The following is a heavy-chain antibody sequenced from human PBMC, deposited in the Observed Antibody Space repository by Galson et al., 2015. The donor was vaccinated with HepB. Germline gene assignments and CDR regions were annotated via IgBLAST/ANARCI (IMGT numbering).Heavy chain of an antibody. J-gene: IGHJ3*02. CDR3: ARVNWNYAPRAFDI. Sequence: SLRLSCAASGFTVSSNYMSWVRQAPGKGLEWVSVIYSGGSTYYADSVKGRFTISRDNSKNTLYLQMNSLRAEDTAVYYCARVNWNYAPRAFDIWGQGTMVTVSS. CDR1: GFTVSSNY. CDR2: IYSGGST. V-gene: IGHV3-53*01. D-gene: IGHD1-7*01.